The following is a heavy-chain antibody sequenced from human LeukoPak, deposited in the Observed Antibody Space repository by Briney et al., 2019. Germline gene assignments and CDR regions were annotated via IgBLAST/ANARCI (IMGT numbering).Heavy chain of an antibody. CDR3: AIDTSGRSY. CDR2: ISRGGNT. D-gene: IGHD6-19*01. J-gene: IGHJ4*02. V-gene: IGHV4-4*02. CDR1: GGSISSTEW. Sequence: SGTLSLTCVVSGGSISSTEWWSWVRLPPGKGLEWIGEISRGGNTHYNPSLKSRATLSVDTSKNQFSLKLSSVTAADTAVYYCAIDTSGRSYWGQGTLVTVSS.